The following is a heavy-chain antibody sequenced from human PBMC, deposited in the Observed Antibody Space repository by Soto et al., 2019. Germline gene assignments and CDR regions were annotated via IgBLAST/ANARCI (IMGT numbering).Heavy chain of an antibody. CDR3: ARAVAATISDYYYGMDV. V-gene: IGHV3-48*02. J-gene: IGHJ6*02. CDR2: ISSSSSTI. D-gene: IGHD2-15*01. CDR1: GFTFSSYS. Sequence: TGGSLRLSCAASGFTFSSYSMNWVRQAPGKGLEWVSYISSSSSTIYYADSVEGRFTISRDNAKNSLYLQMNSLRDEDTAVYYCARAVAATISDYYYGMDVWGQGTTVTVSS.